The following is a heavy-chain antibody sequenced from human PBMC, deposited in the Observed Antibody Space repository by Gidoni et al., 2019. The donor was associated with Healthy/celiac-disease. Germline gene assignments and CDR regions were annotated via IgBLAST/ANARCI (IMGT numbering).Heavy chain of an antibody. V-gene: IGHV4-34*01. D-gene: IGHD3-10*01. CDR2: INHSGST. J-gene: IGHJ4*02. CDR3: ARGPNQVRGVITQRFDY. CDR1: GGSFSGYY. Sequence: QVQLQQWGAGLLKPSETLSLPCAVYGGSFSGYYWSWIRQPPGKGLEWIGEINHSGSTNYNPSLKSRVTISVDTSKNQFSLKLSSVTAADTAVYYCARGPNQVRGVITQRFDYWGQGTLVTVSS.